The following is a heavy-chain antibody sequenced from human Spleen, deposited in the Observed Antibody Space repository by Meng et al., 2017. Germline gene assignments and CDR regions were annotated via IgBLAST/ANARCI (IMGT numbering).Heavy chain of an antibody. D-gene: IGHD4-17*01. CDR3: ATEPSSYGDYPFDI. J-gene: IGHJ3*02. CDR1: GGTFSDYP. Sequence: SVKVSCKASGGTFSDYPISWVRQAPGQGLEWMGGIIPIFGTTNYAQKFQDRVTITADESTSTAFMELSSLRSEDTAVYYCATEPSSYGDYPFDIWGKG. V-gene: IGHV1-69*13. CDR2: IIPIFGTT.